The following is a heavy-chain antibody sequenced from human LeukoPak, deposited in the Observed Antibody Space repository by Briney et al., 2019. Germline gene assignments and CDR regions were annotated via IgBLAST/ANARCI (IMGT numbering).Heavy chain of an antibody. CDR2: IYSGGST. CDR1: GFTVSSNY. CDR3: AKQGFLEWLLTQYYFDY. D-gene: IGHD3-3*01. Sequence: TGGSLRLSCAASGFTVSSNYMSWVRQAPGKGLEWVSVIYSGGSTYYADSVKGRFTISRDNSKNTLYLQMNSLRAEDTAVYYCAKQGFLEWLLTQYYFDYWGQGTLVTVSS. J-gene: IGHJ4*02. V-gene: IGHV3-53*01.